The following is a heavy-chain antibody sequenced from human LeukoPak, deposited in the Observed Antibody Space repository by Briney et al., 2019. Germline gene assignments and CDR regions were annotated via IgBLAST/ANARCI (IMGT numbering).Heavy chain of an antibody. CDR3: ARARVVHYNFRSGLHWYFDV. Sequence: SETLSLTCGVSGFSISSGHYWAWIRHSPGTGLEWIGTFSHSGNTYYNSSVKSRLAISVDTSKNHFSLNLNSLTAADTAVYHCARARVVHYNFRSGLHWYFDVWGRGTLVTVSS. V-gene: IGHV4-38-2*01. CDR1: GFSISSGHY. CDR2: FSHSGNT. D-gene: IGHD3-3*01. J-gene: IGHJ2*01.